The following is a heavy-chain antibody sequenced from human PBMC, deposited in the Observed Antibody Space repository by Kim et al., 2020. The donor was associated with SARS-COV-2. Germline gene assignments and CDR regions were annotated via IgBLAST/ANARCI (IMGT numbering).Heavy chain of an antibody. D-gene: IGHD3-22*01. J-gene: IGHJ4*02. V-gene: IGHV7-4-1*02. Sequence: ASVKVSCKASGYTFTSYAMNWVRQAPGQGLEWMGWINTNTGNPTYAQGFTGRFVFSLDTSVSTAYLQISSLKAEDTAVYYCARGGYYDSSGYYENFDYWGQGTLVTVSS. CDR3: ARGGYYDSSGYYENFDY. CDR2: INTNTGNP. CDR1: GYTFTSYA.